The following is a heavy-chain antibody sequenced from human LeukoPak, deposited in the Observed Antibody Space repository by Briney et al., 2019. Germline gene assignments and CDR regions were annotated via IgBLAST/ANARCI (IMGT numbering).Heavy chain of an antibody. V-gene: IGHV3-33*01. D-gene: IGHD6-19*01. CDR2: IWYDGSNK. J-gene: IGHJ4*02. Sequence: GGSLRLSCAASGFTFSSYGMHWVRQAPGKGLEWVAVIWYDGSNKYYADSVKGRFTISRDNSKNTLFLQMNSLRAEDTAVYYCARVDSSGPGDYWGQGTLVTVSS. CDR3: ARVDSSGPGDY. CDR1: GFTFSSYG.